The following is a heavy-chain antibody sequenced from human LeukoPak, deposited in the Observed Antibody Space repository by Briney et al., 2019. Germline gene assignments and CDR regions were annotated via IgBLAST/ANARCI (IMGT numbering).Heavy chain of an antibody. CDR3: AREGRWGMKYYFDF. CDR1: GGSLSSHY. D-gene: IGHD4-23*01. CDR2: IYHTGST. Sequence: SETLSLTCNVSGGSLSSHYWSWVRQSPEKGLEWIGQIYHTGSTHYNPSLRSRFTISVDTSKNKFFLNVKSVTAADTAVYYCAREGRWGMKYYFDFWGQGTLVIVSS. V-gene: IGHV4-59*11. J-gene: IGHJ4*02.